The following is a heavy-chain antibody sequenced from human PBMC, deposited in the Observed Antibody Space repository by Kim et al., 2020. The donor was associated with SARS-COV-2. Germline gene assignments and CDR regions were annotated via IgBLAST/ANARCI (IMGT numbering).Heavy chain of an antibody. D-gene: IGHD6-13*01. CDR2: IYHSGST. CDR3: ATLLAAAGILDY. J-gene: IGHJ4*02. V-gene: IGHV4-4*02. CDR1: GGSISSSNW. Sequence: SETLSLTCAVSGGSISSSNWWSWVRQPPGKGLEWIGEIYHSGSTNYNPSLKSRVTISVDKSKNQFSLKLSSVTAADTAVYYCATLLAAAGILDYWGQGTLVTVSS.